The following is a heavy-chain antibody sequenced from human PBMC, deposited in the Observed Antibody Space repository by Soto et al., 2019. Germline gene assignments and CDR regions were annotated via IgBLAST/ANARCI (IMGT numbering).Heavy chain of an antibody. J-gene: IGHJ4*02. Sequence: GGSLRLSCAASGFTFSSYVMSWVRQAPGKGLEWVSTISGSGGSTFYADSVKGRFTISRDKSKNMLYLQMNSLRAEDTAVYYCAKNAGYSSGWYYFDFWGQGTLVTVSS. V-gene: IGHV3-23*01. D-gene: IGHD6-19*01. CDR1: GFTFSSYV. CDR3: AKNAGYSSGWYYFDF. CDR2: ISGSGGST.